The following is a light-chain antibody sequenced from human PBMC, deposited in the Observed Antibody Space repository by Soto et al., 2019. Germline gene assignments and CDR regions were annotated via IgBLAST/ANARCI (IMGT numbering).Light chain of an antibody. V-gene: IGKV1-39*01. J-gene: IGKJ3*01. CDR2: AAS. CDR3: QQSYSTPPDT. Sequence: DIQMTQSPSSLSASVGDRVTITCRASQSISSYLNWYQQKPGKAPKLLFYAASSLQSGVPSRFSGSGSGTDFTLTISSLQPEDFATYYCQQSYSTPPDTFGPGTKVDIK. CDR1: QSISSY.